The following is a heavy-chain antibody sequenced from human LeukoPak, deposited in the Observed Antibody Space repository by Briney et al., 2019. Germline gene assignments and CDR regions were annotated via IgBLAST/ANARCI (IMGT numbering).Heavy chain of an antibody. V-gene: IGHV1-18*01. Sequence: ASVKVSCKASGYTFIRNNINWVRQAPGQGLEWMGCISNYNGNTNYSQKLQGRVTMTTDTSTSTAYMELRSLRSDDTAVYYCASGVEYRNYGNYIGGPYMDVWGKGTTVTVSS. D-gene: IGHD4-11*01. CDR3: ASGVEYRNYGNYIGGPYMDV. CDR1: GYTFIRNN. J-gene: IGHJ6*03. CDR2: ISNYNGNT.